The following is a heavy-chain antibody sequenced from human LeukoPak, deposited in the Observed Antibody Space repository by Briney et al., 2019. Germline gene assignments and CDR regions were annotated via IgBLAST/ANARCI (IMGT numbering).Heavy chain of an antibody. CDR1: GGSISSYY. Sequence: PSETLSLTCTVSGGSISSYYWSWIRQPPGKGLEWIGYIYYSGSTNYNPSLKSRVTISVDTSKNQFSLKLSSVTAADTAVYYCARGPLYDILTGYYNGNAFDIWGQGTMVTVSS. D-gene: IGHD3-9*01. CDR2: IYYSGST. CDR3: ARGPLYDILTGYYNGNAFDI. J-gene: IGHJ3*02. V-gene: IGHV4-59*01.